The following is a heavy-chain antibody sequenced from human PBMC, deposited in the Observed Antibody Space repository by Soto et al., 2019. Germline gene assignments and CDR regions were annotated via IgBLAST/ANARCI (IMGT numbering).Heavy chain of an antibody. J-gene: IGHJ4*02. Sequence: QVQLQQWGARLLKPSETLSLTCAVYGGSFSGHYWSWIRQPPGRGLEWIGEINHSGSTNQNPSLKSRLRISADTSKNQFSLKLTSVTAADTAIYYCARGISIIGAPDKYSFDSWGQGTLVTVSS. CDR2: INHSGST. CDR3: ARGISIIGAPDKYSFDS. D-gene: IGHD3-10*01. CDR1: GGSFSGHY. V-gene: IGHV4-34*01.